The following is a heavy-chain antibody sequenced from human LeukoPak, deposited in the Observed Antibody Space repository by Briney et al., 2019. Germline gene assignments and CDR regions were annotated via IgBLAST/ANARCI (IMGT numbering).Heavy chain of an antibody. V-gene: IGHV3-9*01. J-gene: IGHJ4*02. CDR1: GFIFDDYA. Sequence: PGGSLRLSCTASGFIFDDYAMHWVRLVQGKGLEWVSSISWNSGKIDYVDSGEGRLTTSRDNAKNCLYVQMDRRIAEDPALYYCAKDSRHFDYMGALDYWGQGTLVTVSS. D-gene: IGHD3-9*01. CDR3: AKDSRHFDYMGALDY. CDR2: ISWNSGKI.